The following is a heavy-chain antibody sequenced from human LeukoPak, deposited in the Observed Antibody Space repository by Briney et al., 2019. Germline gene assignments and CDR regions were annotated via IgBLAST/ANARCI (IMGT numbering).Heavy chain of an antibody. CDR1: GGSISSSNW. V-gene: IGHV4-4*02. D-gene: IGHD3-22*01. J-gene: IGHJ4*02. CDR2: IYHSGST. CDR3: ARDLYDSSGYYRYFDY. Sequence: SEPLSLTCAVSGGSISSSNWWCWVRQPPGKGLEWIGEIYHSGSTNYNPSLKSRVTISVDKSRSQFSLKLSSVTAADTGVYYCARDLYDSSGYYRYFDYWGQGTLVTVSS.